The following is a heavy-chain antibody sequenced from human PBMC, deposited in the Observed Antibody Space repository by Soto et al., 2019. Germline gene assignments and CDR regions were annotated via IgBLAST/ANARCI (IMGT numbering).Heavy chain of an antibody. CDR2: IIPIFGTA. Sequence: ASVKVSCKASGGTFSSYAISWVRQAPGQALERMGGIIPIFGTANYAQKFQGRVTITADESTSTAYMELSSLRSEDTAVYYCARDVTRIHRELLLYYGMDVWGQGTTVTVSS. CDR3: ARDVTRIHRELLLYYGMDV. CDR1: GGTFSSYA. D-gene: IGHD3-22*01. V-gene: IGHV1-69*13. J-gene: IGHJ6*02.